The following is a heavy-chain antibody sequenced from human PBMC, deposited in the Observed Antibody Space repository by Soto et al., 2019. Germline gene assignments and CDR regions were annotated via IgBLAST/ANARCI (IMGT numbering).Heavy chain of an antibody. Sequence: GGSLRLSCAASGFTFSNYAMHWVRQAPGKGLEWVAVISSDGSDKNYADSVKGRFTISRLNYENTLYVQMNSLRGEDTAVYYCAKETFETSCFYNYFDYWGQGNQVTVPS. CDR2: ISSDGSDK. CDR1: GFTFSNYA. CDR3: AKETFETSCFYNYFDY. D-gene: IGHD1-7*01. J-gene: IGHJ4*02. V-gene: IGHV3-30*18.